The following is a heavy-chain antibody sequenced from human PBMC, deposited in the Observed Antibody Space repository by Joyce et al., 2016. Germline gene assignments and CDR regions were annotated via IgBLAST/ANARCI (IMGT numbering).Heavy chain of an antibody. J-gene: IGHJ6*02. CDR2: ISGSGGST. V-gene: IGHV3-23*01. D-gene: IGHD2/OR15-2a*01. CDR1: ELTFSSYA. Sequence: EVQVLASGGGLVQPGGSLRLSCAASELTFSSYAMTWVRQAPGKGLEWVSAISGSGGSTHYADSVNGRFTISRDNSKNTLYLQMNSLRAEDTAIYYCAKLLYAQYYYGMDVWGQGTTVTVSS. CDR3: AKLLYAQYYYGMDV.